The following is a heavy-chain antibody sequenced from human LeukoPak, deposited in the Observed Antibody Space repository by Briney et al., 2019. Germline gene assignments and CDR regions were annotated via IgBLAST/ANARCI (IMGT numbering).Heavy chain of an antibody. Sequence: GGSLRLSCAASGFTFISYAIHWVRQAPGKGLEWVAVISFHGTDSFYADSVKGRFTISRDNSKNTLYLQMNSLRAEDTAVYYCARVVPPTDYGSGSYFWDPYYFDYWGQGTLVTVSS. CDR2: ISFHGTDS. CDR1: GFTFISYA. J-gene: IGHJ4*02. D-gene: IGHD3-10*01. CDR3: ARVVPPTDYGSGSYFWDPYYFDY. V-gene: IGHV3-30*04.